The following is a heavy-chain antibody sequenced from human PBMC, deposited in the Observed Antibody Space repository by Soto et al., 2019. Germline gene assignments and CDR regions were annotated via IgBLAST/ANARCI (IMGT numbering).Heavy chain of an antibody. CDR1: GFTFSSYW. V-gene: IGHV3-74*01. CDR2: INSDGGST. CDR3: ATGIAVAAYYFDY. D-gene: IGHD6-19*01. J-gene: IGHJ4*02. Sequence: EVQLVESGGGLVQPGGSLRLSCAASGFTFSSYWMHWVRQAPGKGLVWVSRINSDGGSTSYADSVKGRFTISRDKAKNTLYLQMNSLGAEDTAVYYCATGIAVAAYYFDYWGQGTLVTVSS.